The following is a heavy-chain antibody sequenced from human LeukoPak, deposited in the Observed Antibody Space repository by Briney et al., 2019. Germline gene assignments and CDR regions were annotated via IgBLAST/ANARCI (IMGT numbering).Heavy chain of an antibody. V-gene: IGHV3-30-3*01. J-gene: IGHJ3*02. Sequence: PGGSLRLSCAASGFTFSSYAMHWVRQAPGKGLEWVAVISYDGSNKYYADSVKGRFTISRDNSKNTLYPQMNSLRAEDTAVYYCARDAGVVVITSFAFDIWGQGTMVTVSS. CDR1: GFTFSSYA. CDR3: ARDAGVVVITSFAFDI. CDR2: ISYDGSNK. D-gene: IGHD3-22*01.